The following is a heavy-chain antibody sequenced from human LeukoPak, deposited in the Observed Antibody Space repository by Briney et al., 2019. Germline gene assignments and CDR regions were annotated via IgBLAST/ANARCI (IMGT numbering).Heavy chain of an antibody. V-gene: IGHV4-34*01. J-gene: IGHJ5*02. CDR3: ARGRYYYGSGRPLNLRNLLFDP. CDR1: GGSFSGYY. Sequence: SETLSLTCAVYGGSFSGYYWSWLRQPPGKGLEWIGEINHSGSTNYNPSLKSRVSISVDTSKNQFSLKLSSVTAADTAVYYCARGRYYYGSGRPLNLRNLLFDPWGQGTLVTVSS. D-gene: IGHD3-10*01. CDR2: INHSGST.